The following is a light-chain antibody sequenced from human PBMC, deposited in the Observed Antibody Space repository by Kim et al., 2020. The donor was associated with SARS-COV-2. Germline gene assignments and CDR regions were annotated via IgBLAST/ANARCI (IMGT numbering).Light chain of an antibody. Sequence: SVSPGERVSRSCRASQTISNNLAWYQQKPGQAPRLLIYGASTRATGIPARFSGSGSGTEFTLTISSLQSEDFAVYYCQQYNNWLSTFGGGTKVEIK. CDR1: QTISNN. V-gene: IGKV3-15*01. J-gene: IGKJ4*01. CDR3: QQYNNWLST. CDR2: GAS.